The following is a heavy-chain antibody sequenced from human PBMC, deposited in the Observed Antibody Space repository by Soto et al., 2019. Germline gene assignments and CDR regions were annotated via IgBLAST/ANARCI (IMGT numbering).Heavy chain of an antibody. J-gene: IGHJ5*02. CDR3: ARNYGGNKNNWFDP. CDR2: IYYSGST. V-gene: IGHV4-30-4*01. Sequence: PSETLSLTCTVSVVSISSGDYYWSWIRQPPGKGLEWIGYIYYSGSTYYNPSLKSRVTISVDTSKNQFSLKLSSVTAADTAVYYCARNYGGNKNNWFDPWGQGTLVTVSS. D-gene: IGHD4-17*01. CDR1: VVSISSGDYY.